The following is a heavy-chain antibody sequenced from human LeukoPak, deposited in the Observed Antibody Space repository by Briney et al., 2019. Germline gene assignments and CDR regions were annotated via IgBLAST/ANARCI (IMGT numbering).Heavy chain of an antibody. CDR2: ITSDNDYI. V-gene: IGHV3-21*01. CDR3: VREQEQDFDH. CDR1: GFTFSSYT. Sequence: PGGSLRLSCAASGFTFSSYTMNWVRQAPGKGLEWVSSITSDNDYIYYADSVKGRFTVSRDNAKNSLYLQMNSLRAEDTAVYYCVREQEQDFDHWGQGTLVTVSS. J-gene: IGHJ4*02.